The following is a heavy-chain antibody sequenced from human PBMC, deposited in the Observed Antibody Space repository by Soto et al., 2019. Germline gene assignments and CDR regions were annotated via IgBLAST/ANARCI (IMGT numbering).Heavy chain of an antibody. Sequence: QVQLEQSGAEVKKPGSSVKISCKASGGTLSDHGVSWLRQAPGQGLEWVGGTIPVFNTAKYAPKFQGGVTIAGDNSTSIAYMELDSLEADDTAFYYWARGFYVSGNYYSGPSAFDIWGQGTLVIVSS. J-gene: IGHJ3*02. V-gene: IGHV1-69*06. CDR3: ARGFYVSGNYYSGPSAFDI. CDR1: GGTLSDHG. D-gene: IGHD3-10*01. CDR2: TIPVFNTA.